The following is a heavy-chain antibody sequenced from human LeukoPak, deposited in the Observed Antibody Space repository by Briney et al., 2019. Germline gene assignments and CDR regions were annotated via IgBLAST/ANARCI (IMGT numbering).Heavy chain of an antibody. D-gene: IGHD4-17*01. CDR1: GFTFSSYA. J-gene: IGHJ4*02. CDR3: AIMTTVTAWVNFDY. V-gene: IGHV3-23*01. CDR2: ISSSGDST. Sequence: GGSLRLSCAASGFTFSSYAMSWVRQAPGKGLEWVSAISSSGDSTYYADSVKGRFTISRDNSKNTLYLQMNSLRAEDTAVYYCAIMTTVTAWVNFDYWGQGTLVTVSS.